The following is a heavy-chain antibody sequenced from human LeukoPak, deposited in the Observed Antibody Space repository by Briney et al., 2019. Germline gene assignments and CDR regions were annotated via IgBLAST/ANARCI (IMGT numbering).Heavy chain of an antibody. J-gene: IGHJ3*02. D-gene: IGHD3-22*01. CDR1: GYTFTSYG. Sequence: ASVKVSCKASGYTFTSYGISWVRQAPGQGLEWMGWISAYNGNTNYAQKLQGRVTMTTDTSTSTAYMELSSLRSEDTAVYYCARGPAVVVNDAFDIWGQGTMVTVSS. V-gene: IGHV1-18*01. CDR3: ARGPAVVVNDAFDI. CDR2: ISAYNGNT.